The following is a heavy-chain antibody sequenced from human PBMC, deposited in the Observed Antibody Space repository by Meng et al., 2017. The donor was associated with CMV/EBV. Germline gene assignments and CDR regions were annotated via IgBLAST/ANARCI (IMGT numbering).Heavy chain of an antibody. CDR3: ARFPYYDFWSGYYTWVGGPPNSIDY. V-gene: IGHV3-30-3*01. CDR2: ISYDGSNK. Sequence: GESLKISCAASGSTFSSYAMHWARQAPGKGLEWVAVISYDGSNKYYADSVKGRFTISRDNSKNTLHLQMNSLRAEDAAVYYCARFPYYDFWSGYYTWVGGPPNSIDYWGQGTLVTVSS. J-gene: IGHJ4*02. CDR1: GSTFSSYA. D-gene: IGHD3-3*01.